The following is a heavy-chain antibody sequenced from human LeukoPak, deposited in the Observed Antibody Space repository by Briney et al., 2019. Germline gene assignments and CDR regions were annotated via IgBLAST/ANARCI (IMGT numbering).Heavy chain of an antibody. Sequence: GGSLRLSCAASGFTFSSYGMHWVRQAPGKGLEWVAFIRYDGSNKYYADSVKGRFTISRDNSKNTLYLQMNSLRAEDTAVYYCAKMQKRWLLTSPGDYWGQGTLVTVSS. CDR1: GFTFSSYG. CDR3: AKMQKRWLLTSPGDY. D-gene: IGHD5-24*01. CDR2: IRYDGSNK. J-gene: IGHJ4*02. V-gene: IGHV3-30*02.